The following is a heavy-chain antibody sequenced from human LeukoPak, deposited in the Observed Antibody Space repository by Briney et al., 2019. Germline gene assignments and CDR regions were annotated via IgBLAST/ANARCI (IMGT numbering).Heavy chain of an antibody. D-gene: IGHD3-9*01. CDR3: ARRDYDILTGYYSEELFDY. Sequence: SETLSLTCAVYGGSFSGYYWSWIRQPPGKGLEWIGSIYHSGSTYYNPSLKSRVTISVDTSKNQFSLKLSSVTAADTAVYYCARRDYDILTGYYSEELFDYWGQGTLVTVSS. CDR2: IYHSGST. CDR1: GGSFSGYY. J-gene: IGHJ4*02. V-gene: IGHV4-34*01.